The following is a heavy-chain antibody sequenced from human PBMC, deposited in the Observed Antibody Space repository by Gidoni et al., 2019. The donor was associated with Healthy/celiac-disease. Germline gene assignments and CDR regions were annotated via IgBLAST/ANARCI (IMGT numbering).Heavy chain of an antibody. V-gene: IGHV4-34*01. CDR3: ARGPGGIAVAGTPNWFDP. D-gene: IGHD6-19*01. Sequence: QVQLQQWGAGLLKPSETLSLTCAVYGGSFSGYYWSWIRQPPGKGLEWIGEINHSGSTNYNPPLKSRVTISVDTSKNQFSLKLSSVTAADTAVYYGARGPGGIAVAGTPNWFDPWGQGTLVTVSS. CDR1: GGSFSGYY. CDR2: INHSGST. J-gene: IGHJ5*02.